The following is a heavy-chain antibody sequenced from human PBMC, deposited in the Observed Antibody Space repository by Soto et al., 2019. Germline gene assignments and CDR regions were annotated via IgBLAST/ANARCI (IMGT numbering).Heavy chain of an antibody. J-gene: IGHJ4*02. Sequence: QVELQESGPGLVKPSQTLSLTCTVSGGSISSGGYYWSWVRQHPGKGLEWIGYIYDSGSTYYNPSLKSRVTISIDTSKNQFSLKLTSVTAADTAVYYCASQATGWYPDYCGQGTLVTVSS. CDR3: ASQATGWYPDY. CDR1: GGSISSGGYY. D-gene: IGHD6-19*01. V-gene: IGHV4-31*03. CDR2: IYDSGST.